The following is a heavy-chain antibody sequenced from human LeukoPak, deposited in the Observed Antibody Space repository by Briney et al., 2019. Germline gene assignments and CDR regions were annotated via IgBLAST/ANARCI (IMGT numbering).Heavy chain of an antibody. J-gene: IGHJ3*02. CDR2: ISASGSST. CDR3: AKEGGLLGAFDI. D-gene: IGHD3-16*01. V-gene: IGHV3-23*01. Sequence: GGSLRLSCAASGFTFSNYAMSWVRQAPGKGLEWVSAISASGSSTFYADSVRGRFTISRGDSKNTLYLQMNSLRAEDTAVYYCAKEGGLLGAFDIGGQGTMVTVSS. CDR1: GFTFSNYA.